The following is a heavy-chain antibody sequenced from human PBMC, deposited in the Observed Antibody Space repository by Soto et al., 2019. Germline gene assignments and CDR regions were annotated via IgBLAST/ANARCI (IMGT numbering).Heavy chain of an antibody. CDR2: INPSGGST. CDR3: ARQKQDDYNNYYYYQYLDV. V-gene: IGHV1-46*01. Sequence: ASVKVSCKASGYTFTGYYMHWVRQAPGQGLEWMGIINPSGGSTSYAQKFQGRVTMTRDTSTSTVYMELSSLKASDTAIYFCARQKQDDYNNYYYYQYLDVWGKGTTVTVSS. CDR1: GYTFTGYY. J-gene: IGHJ6*03. D-gene: IGHD4-4*01.